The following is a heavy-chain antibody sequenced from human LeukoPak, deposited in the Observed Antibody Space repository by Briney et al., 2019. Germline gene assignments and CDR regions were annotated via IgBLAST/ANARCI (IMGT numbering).Heavy chain of an antibody. CDR3: ARHDSAVGALFI. CDR2: IYSSGST. D-gene: IGHD1-26*01. Sequence: SETLSLTCTVSGGTISRYYWSWIRQSPGGGLEWIGYIYSSGSTNSNPSLKSRVSISVDMSKNEFSLKLNSVTAADTAVYYCARHDSAVGALFIWGQETLVTVSS. CDR1: GGTISRYY. V-gene: IGHV4-59*08. J-gene: IGHJ4*02.